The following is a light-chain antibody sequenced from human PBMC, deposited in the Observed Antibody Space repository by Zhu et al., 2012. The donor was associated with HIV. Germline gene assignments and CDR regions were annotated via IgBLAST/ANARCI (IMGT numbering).Light chain of an antibody. V-gene: IGKV3-11*01. Sequence: IVLTQSPATLSLSLGERATLSCRASQSVSSFLAWYQQKPGQAPRLLIYDASKRATGIPARFSGSGSGTDFTLTISSLEPEDFALYYCQQRINWPLTFGGGTKVEIK. CDR1: QSVSSF. J-gene: IGKJ4*01. CDR3: QQRINWPLT. CDR2: DAS.